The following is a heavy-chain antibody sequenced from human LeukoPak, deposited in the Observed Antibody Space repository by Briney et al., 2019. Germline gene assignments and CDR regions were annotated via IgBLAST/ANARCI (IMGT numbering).Heavy chain of an antibody. CDR2: ISGSGGST. CDR3: AKESDGYYFTTSDY. V-gene: IGHV3-23*01. Sequence: GGSLRLSCAASGFTFSSYAMSWVRQAPGQGLERVSAISGSGGSTYYADSVKCLFTISRDNSKNTLYLQMNSLRAEDTAVYYCAKESDGYYFTTSDYWGQGTLVTVSS. CDR1: GFTFSSYA. J-gene: IGHJ4*02. D-gene: IGHD3-22*01.